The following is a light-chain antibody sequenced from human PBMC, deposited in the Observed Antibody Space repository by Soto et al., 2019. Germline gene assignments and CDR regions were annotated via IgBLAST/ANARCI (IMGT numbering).Light chain of an antibody. V-gene: IGKV1-6*01. J-gene: IGKJ1*01. CDR1: QASIND. CDR3: LHDYSYPRT. CDR2: TAS. Sequence: IQMTQSPSSLSASVGDRVIITCLASQASINDLGWYQQKPGKAPKLLIYTASTLQSGVPSRFSGSGSGADFTLTIRSLQPEDSATYYCLHDYSYPRTFGQGTKV.